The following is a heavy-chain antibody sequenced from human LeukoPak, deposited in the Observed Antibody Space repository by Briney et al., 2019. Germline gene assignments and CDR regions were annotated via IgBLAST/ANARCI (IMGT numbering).Heavy chain of an antibody. Sequence: SETLSLTCTVSGGSISSGGYYWSWIRQHPGKGLEWIGYIYYSGSTNYNPSLKSRVTISVDTSKNQFPLKLSSVTAADTAVYYCARHSAYSGYDYGNDYWGQGTLVTVSS. J-gene: IGHJ4*02. CDR1: GGSISSGGYY. CDR3: ARHSAYSGYDYGNDY. CDR2: IYYSGST. V-gene: IGHV4-61*08. D-gene: IGHD5-12*01.